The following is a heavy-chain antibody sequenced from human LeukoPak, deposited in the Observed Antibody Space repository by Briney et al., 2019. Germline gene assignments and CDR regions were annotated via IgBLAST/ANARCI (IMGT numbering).Heavy chain of an antibody. CDR1: GGSISSGDYY. D-gene: IGHD3-22*01. CDR2: IYYSGST. V-gene: IGHV4-30-4*01. J-gene: IGHJ4*02. CDR3: ARQGDSSGYYLDY. Sequence: SETLSLTCTVSGGSISSGDYYWSWIRQPPGKGLEWIGYIYYSGSTYYNPSLKSRVTISVDTSKNQFSLKLSSVTAADTAVYYCARQGDSSGYYLDYWGQGTLVTVSS.